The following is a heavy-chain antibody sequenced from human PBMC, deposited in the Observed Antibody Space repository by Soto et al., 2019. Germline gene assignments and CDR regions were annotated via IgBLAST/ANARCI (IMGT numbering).Heavy chain of an antibody. CDR1: GFTFSNFD. CDR3: AKGGWLDDY. CDR2: ISASDAGT. Sequence: EVQLLESGGGLVQPGGSLRLSCAASGFTFSNFDMSWVRQAPGKGLEWVSVISASDAGTYYADSVQGRFTISRDNSKNTLYLQIHSLRAEDTAVYYRAKGGWLDDYGDQGTLVTVSA. D-gene: IGHD6-19*01. V-gene: IGHV3-23*01. J-gene: IGHJ4*02.